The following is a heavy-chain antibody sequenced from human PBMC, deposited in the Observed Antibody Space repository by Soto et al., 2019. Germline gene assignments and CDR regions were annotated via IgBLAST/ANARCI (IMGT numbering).Heavy chain of an antibody. D-gene: IGHD5-12*01. V-gene: IGHV3-11*06. CDR3: ARDSGGYEVYYGMDV. CDR2: ISSSSSYT. Sequence: GGSLRLSCAASGFTFSDYYMSWIRQAPGKGLEWVSYISSSSSYTNYADSVKGRFTISRDNAKNSLYLQMNSLRAEDTAVYYCARDSGGYEVYYGMDVWGQGTTVTVSS. J-gene: IGHJ6*02. CDR1: GFTFSDYY.